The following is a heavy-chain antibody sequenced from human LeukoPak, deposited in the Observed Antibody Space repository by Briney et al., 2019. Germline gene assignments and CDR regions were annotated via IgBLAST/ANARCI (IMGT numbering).Heavy chain of an antibody. CDR3: ARGGERDTAMVKVGMNYFDY. D-gene: IGHD5-18*01. J-gene: IGHJ4*02. CDR2: IYHSGST. Sequence: TSQTLSLTCAVSGGSISSGGYSWSWIRQPPGKGLEWIGYIYHSGSTYYNPSLKSRVTISVDRSKNQFTLKLSSVTAADTAVYYCARGGERDTAMVKVGMNYFDYWGQGTLVTVSS. V-gene: IGHV4-30-2*01. CDR1: GGSISSGGYS.